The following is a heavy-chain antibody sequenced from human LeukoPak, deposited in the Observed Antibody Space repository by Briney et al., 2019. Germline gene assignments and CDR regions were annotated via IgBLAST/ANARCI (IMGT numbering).Heavy chain of an antibody. Sequence: PGGSLRLSCAASGFTFSSYGMHRVRQAPGKGLEWVAVIWYDGSNKYYADSVKGQFTISRDNSKNTLYLQMNSLRAQDTAVYYCANSYNWNSYFDYWGQGTLVTVSS. D-gene: IGHD1-7*01. CDR1: GFTFSSYG. V-gene: IGHV3-33*06. J-gene: IGHJ4*02. CDR3: ANSYNWNSYFDY. CDR2: IWYDGSNK.